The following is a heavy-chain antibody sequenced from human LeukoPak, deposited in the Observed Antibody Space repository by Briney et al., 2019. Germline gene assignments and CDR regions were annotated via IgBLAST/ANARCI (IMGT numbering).Heavy chain of an antibody. Sequence: GASVKVSCKTSGYTFTSNAITWVGQAPGKALDGIGWINPYNGARDSAQRFQDRVTMTTDTSTSTAYMELNSLRSDDTAVYYCARIQGSLGGFDSWGQGALVTVSS. CDR1: GYTFTSNA. CDR3: ARIQGSLGGFDS. V-gene: IGHV1-18*01. D-gene: IGHD1-26*01. J-gene: IGHJ4*02. CDR2: INPYNGAR.